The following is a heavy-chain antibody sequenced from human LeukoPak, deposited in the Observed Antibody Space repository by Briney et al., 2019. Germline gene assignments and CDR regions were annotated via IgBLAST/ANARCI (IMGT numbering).Heavy chain of an antibody. CDR3: AKDPGLTYGDYFNY. J-gene: IGHJ4*02. V-gene: IGHV3-23*01. CDR2: LSGGGGST. D-gene: IGHD4-17*01. Sequence: GGSLRLSCAASGFTFIRYFMIWVRQARGRGLVWGSYLSGGGGSTYYADSVKGRFTISRDNSKNPLYLQMNSLRAEDTAVYYCAKDPGLTYGDYFNYWGQGTLVTVSS. CDR1: GFTFIRYF.